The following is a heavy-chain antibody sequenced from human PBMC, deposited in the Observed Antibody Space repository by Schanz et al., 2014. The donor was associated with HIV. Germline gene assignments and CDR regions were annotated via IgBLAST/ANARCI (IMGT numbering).Heavy chain of an antibody. CDR1: GYTFTDYF. J-gene: IGHJ4*02. D-gene: IGHD1-20*01. V-gene: IGHV1-2*02. Sequence: QVQLVQSAAEMKKPGASVKVSCKASGYTFTDYFIHWVRQAPGQGLEWMGWVRPNSGETYYVKKFQGRVTMTRDTSISTASMELNRLTPDDTAVYFCARNEYNLLPFDSWGQGTLVIVSS. CDR2: VRPNSGET. CDR3: ARNEYNLLPFDS.